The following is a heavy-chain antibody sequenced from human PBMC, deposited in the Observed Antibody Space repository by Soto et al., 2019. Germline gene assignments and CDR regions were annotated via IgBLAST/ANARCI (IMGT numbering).Heavy chain of an antibody. CDR2: INHSGST. CDR1: GGSFSGYY. CDR3: AREIYGSVSYYGQS. V-gene: IGHV4-34*01. Sequence: SETLSLTCAVYGGSFSGYYWSWIRQPPGKGLEWIGEINHSGSTNYNPSLKSRVTISVDTSKNQFSLKLSSVTAADTAVYYCAREIYGSVSYYGQSWGQGTLVTVSS. D-gene: IGHD3-10*01. J-gene: IGHJ4*02.